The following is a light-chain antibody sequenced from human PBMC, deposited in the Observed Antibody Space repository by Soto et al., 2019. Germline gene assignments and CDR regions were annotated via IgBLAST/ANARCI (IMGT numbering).Light chain of an antibody. Sequence: EIVLTQSPGTLSLSPGERATLSCRASQSVSTSYLAWDQHKPGQSPRILIYNTFTRATGIPDRFSGSGSGTDFTLTISRLEPEDFAVYYCQQYGGSPFTFGPGTKVDIK. CDR1: QSVSTSY. CDR2: NTF. CDR3: QQYGGSPFT. V-gene: IGKV3-20*01. J-gene: IGKJ3*01.